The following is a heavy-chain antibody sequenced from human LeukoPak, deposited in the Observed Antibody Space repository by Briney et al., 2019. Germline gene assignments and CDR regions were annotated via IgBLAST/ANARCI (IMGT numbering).Heavy chain of an antibody. CDR3: ARGYYPPRWYFDL. D-gene: IGHD3-10*01. CDR1: VGSFSSYS. Sequence: PSETLSLTCALYVGSFSSYSWIWTWIRQTPEKGLEWIGEIIEKGNANYNPSLKSRVTIDLDTSKNQFSLKLTSMTAADTAMYYCARGYYPPRWYFDLWGRGTLVTVSS. V-gene: IGHV4-34*01. J-gene: IGHJ2*01. CDR2: IIEKGNA.